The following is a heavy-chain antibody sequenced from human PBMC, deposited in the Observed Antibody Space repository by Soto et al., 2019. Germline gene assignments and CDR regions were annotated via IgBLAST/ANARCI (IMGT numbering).Heavy chain of an antibody. V-gene: IGHV4-34*01. CDR2: INHSGST. CDR1: GGSFSGYY. CDR3: ARGERTAVTLFDY. Sequence: SETLSLTCAVYGGSFSGYYWSWIRQPPGKGLEWIGEINHSGSTNYNPSLKSRVTISVDTSKNQFSLKLSSVTAADTAVYYCARGERTAVTLFDYWGQGTLVTVSS. D-gene: IGHD4-17*01. J-gene: IGHJ4*02.